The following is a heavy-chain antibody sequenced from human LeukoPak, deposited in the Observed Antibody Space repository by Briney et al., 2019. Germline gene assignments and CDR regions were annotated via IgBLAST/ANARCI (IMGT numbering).Heavy chain of an antibody. Sequence: SETLSLTCTVSGGSVSSSDYYWTWVRQPPGKGLEWMGSVYHTGTTYYTSSLNSRLTISVDTSKSLFSLRLRSVTAADTAMYYCARLTRCSTSCYFDYWGQGVLVTVSS. V-gene: IGHV4-39*02. CDR2: VYHTGTT. CDR1: GGSVSSSDYY. CDR3: ARLTRCSTSCYFDY. D-gene: IGHD3-9*01. J-gene: IGHJ4*02.